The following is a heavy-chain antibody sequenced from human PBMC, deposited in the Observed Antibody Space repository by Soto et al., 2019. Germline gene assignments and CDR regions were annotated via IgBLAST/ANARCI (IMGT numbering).Heavy chain of an antibody. V-gene: IGHV2-5*02. D-gene: IGHD3-3*01. J-gene: IGHJ4*02. CDR1: GFSLTTSGVG. CDR2: IYWDDDK. CDR3: AHRVLRTVFGLVTTTAIYFDF. Sequence: QITLNESGPTQVKPRQTLTLTCTFSGFSLTTSGVGVGWIRQSPGKAPEWHALIYWDDDKRYSPSLKSRLTITKATSKNQVVLTMADLDPADTATYYCAHRVLRTVFGLVTTTAIYFDFWGQGTPVAVSS.